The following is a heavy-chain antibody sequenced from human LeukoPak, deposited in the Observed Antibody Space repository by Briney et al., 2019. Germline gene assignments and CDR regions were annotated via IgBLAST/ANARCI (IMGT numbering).Heavy chain of an antibody. Sequence: PGGSLRLSCAASGFTFRSYAMSWVRLAPGKGLEWVSATTGSGGSTYYADSVEGRFTISRDNSKNTLYLQMNSLRAEDTAVYYCAKDRDDAFDIWGQGTMVTVSS. CDR1: GFTFRSYA. V-gene: IGHV3-23*01. CDR2: TTGSGGST. CDR3: AKDRDDAFDI. J-gene: IGHJ3*02.